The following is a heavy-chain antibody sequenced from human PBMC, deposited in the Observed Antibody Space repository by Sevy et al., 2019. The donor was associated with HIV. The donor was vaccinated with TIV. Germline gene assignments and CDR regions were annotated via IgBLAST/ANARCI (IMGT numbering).Heavy chain of an antibody. V-gene: IGHV1-69*13. CDR2: IIPIFGTA. Sequence: ASVKVSCKASGGTFSSYAISWVRQAPGQGLEWMGGIIPIFGTANYAQKFQGRVTITADESTSTAYMELSSLRSEDTAVYSCARKSVDYYDSSGYYYDYFDYWGQGTLVTVSS. J-gene: IGHJ4*02. D-gene: IGHD3-22*01. CDR1: GGTFSSYA. CDR3: ARKSVDYYDSSGYYYDYFDY.